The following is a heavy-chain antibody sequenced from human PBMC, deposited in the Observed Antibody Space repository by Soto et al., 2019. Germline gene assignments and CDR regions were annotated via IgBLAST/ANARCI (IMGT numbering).Heavy chain of an antibody. Sequence: SETLSLTCTFSCGSIISGGYYWSWIRQHPGKGLEWIGYIYYSGSTYYNPSLKSRVTISVDTSKNQFSLKLSSVTAADTAVYYCARVGAYVAFDIWGQGTMVTVSS. CDR3: ARVGAYVAFDI. CDR1: CGSIISGGYY. V-gene: IGHV4-31*03. J-gene: IGHJ3*02. D-gene: IGHD3-10*02. CDR2: IYYSGST.